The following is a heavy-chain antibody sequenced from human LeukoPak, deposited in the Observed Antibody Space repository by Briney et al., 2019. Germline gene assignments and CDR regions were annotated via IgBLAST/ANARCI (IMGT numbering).Heavy chain of an antibody. V-gene: IGHV3-23*01. J-gene: IGHJ2*01. CDR2: ISANGGDT. CDR3: AKDRTSGWPYWYFDL. Sequence: GGSLRLSCAASGFTFSTYAMNWVRQARGKGLDWVSSISANGGDTYYADSVKGRFTISRDNSKNMLYLQMNSLRAEDTAVYFCAKDRTSGWPYWYFDLWGRGTLVTVSS. D-gene: IGHD6-19*01. CDR1: GFTFSTYA.